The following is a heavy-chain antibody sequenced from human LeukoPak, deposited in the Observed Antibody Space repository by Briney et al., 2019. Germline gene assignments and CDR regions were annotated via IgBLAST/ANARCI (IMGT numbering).Heavy chain of an antibody. CDR3: ARLRVGAAGLDY. V-gene: IGHV4-59*08. J-gene: IGHJ4*02. D-gene: IGHD6-13*01. Sequence: SETLSLTCTVSGGPISGYYWSWIRQPPGEGLEWIGYIYYSGNTNYNPSLQSRVTISVDASKNQFSLKLSSVTAADTAVYYCARLRVGAAGLDYWGQGTLVTVSS. CDR1: GGPISGYY. CDR2: IYYSGNT.